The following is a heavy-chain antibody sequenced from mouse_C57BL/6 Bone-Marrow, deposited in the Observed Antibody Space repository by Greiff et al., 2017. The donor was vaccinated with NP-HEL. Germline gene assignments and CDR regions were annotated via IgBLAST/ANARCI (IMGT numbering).Heavy chain of an antibody. CDR2: FYPGSGSI. V-gene: IGHV1-62-2*01. CDR1: GYTFTEYT. J-gene: IGHJ1*03. D-gene: IGHD1-1*01. CDR3: ARHGDYVGSSYGYFDV. Sequence: LQESGAELVKPGASVKLSCKASGYTFTEYTIHWVKQRSGQGLKWIGWFYPGSGSIKYNEKFKDKATLTADKSSSTVYMDLSRLTSADSAVYFCARHGDYVGSSYGYFDVWGTGTTVTVSS.